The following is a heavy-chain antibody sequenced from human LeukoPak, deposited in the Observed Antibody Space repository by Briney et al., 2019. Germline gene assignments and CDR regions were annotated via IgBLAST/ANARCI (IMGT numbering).Heavy chain of an antibody. CDR3: AREQLVTRGLDY. CDR1: GGTFSSYA. V-gene: IGHV1-46*01. J-gene: IGHJ4*02. Sequence: ASVKVSCKASGGTFSSYAISWVRQAPGQGLEWMGIINPSGGSTSYAQKFQGRVTMTRDTSTSTVYMELSSLRSEDTAVYYCAREQLVTRGLDYWGQGTLVTVSS. D-gene: IGHD6-13*01. CDR2: INPSGGST.